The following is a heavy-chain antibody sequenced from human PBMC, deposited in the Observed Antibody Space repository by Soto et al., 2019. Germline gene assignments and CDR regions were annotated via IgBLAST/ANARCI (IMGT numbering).Heavy chain of an antibody. CDR3: ARESTIARFFDY. D-gene: IGHD1-26*01. CDR2: ISSSSTYI. V-gene: IGHV3-21*01. CDR1: GFTFSSYS. J-gene: IGHJ4*02. Sequence: GSLRLSCAASGFTFSSYSMNWVRQAPGRGLEWVSSISSSSTYIYYADSVQGRFTISRDNAKNSLYLQMNSLRAEDTAVYYCARESTIARFFDYWGQGALVTVSS.